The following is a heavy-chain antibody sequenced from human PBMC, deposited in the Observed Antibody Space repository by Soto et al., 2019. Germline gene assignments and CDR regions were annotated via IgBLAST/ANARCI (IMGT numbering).Heavy chain of an antibody. V-gene: IGHV3-11*06. CDR3: ARVWVVTATPGY. D-gene: IGHD2-21*02. CDR1: GFTFSDYY. J-gene: IGHJ4*02. CDR2: ISSSSSYT. Sequence: GGSLRLSCAASGFTFSDYYMSWVRQAPGKGLEWVSYISSSSSYTNYADSVKGRFTISRDNAKNSLYLQMNSLRAEDTAVYYCARVWVVTATPGYWGQGTLVTVSS.